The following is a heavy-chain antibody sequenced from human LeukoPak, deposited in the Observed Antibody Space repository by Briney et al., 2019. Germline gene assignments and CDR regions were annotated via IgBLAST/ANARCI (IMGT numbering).Heavy chain of an antibody. CDR2: INHSGST. CDR3: ARQVVVITTHAFDI. Sequence: SETLSLTCAVYGGSFSGYYWSWIRQPPGKGLEWIGEINHSGSTNYNPSLKSRVTISVDTSKNQFSLKLSSVTAADTAVYYCARQVVVITTHAFDIWGQGTMVTVSS. J-gene: IGHJ3*02. CDR1: GGSFSGYY. V-gene: IGHV4-34*01. D-gene: IGHD3-22*01.